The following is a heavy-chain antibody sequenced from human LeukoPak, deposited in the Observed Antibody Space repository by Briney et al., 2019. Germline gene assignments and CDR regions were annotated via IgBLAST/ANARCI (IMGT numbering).Heavy chain of an antibody. V-gene: IGHV1-18*01. D-gene: IGHD3-9*01. J-gene: IGHJ4*02. CDR2: ISAYNGNT. CDR3: ASALKPYYDILTGYPYYFDY. CDR1: GYTFTSYG. Sequence: ASVKVSCKASGYTFTSYGISWVRQAPGQGLEWMGWISAYNGNTNYAQKLQGRVTTTTDTSTSTAYMELRSLRSDDTAVYYCASALKPYYDILTGYPYYFDYWGQGTLVTVSS.